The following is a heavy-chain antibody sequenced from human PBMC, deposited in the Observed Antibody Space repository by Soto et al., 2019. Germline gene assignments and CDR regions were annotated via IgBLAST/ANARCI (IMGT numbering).Heavy chain of an antibody. V-gene: IGHV1-69*06. J-gene: IGHJ5*02. CDR1: GGTFGSDA. D-gene: IGHD3-22*01. CDR3: SRDRTDSGYYTNWLDP. Sequence: ASVKVSCKASGGTFGSDAIIWVRQAPGQGLEWVGRIIPIFGTTNYAQNLQGRVTISADKSTLTSYMELHSLPSDDTALYYCSRDRTDSGYYTNWLDPWGQGTQVTVSS. CDR2: IIPIFGTT.